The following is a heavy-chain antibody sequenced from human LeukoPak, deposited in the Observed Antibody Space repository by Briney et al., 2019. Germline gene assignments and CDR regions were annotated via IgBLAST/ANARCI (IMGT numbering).Heavy chain of an antibody. CDR3: ARDLGEGARRDFDS. J-gene: IGHJ4*02. CDR1: GYSFTDYG. D-gene: IGHD1-26*01. V-gene: IGHV1-18*01. CDR2: ISAYSGDK. Sequence: GSVNVSCKASGYSFTDYGISWGRQVPGEGLEWMGWISAYSGDKDYAQRFKDRVTMTTHISAGTAYREIRSLTSDDTAVYYCARDLGEGARRDFDSWGEGTLVAVSS.